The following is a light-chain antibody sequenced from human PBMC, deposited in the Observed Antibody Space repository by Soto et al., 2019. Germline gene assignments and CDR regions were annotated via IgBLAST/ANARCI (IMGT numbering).Light chain of an antibody. CDR2: DVS. J-gene: IGKJ1*01. Sequence: IVLTQSPATLSLSPGNRATLSCRASQNISSYLIWYQQKPGQSPRVLIYDVSNRATGIPTRFSGSGSGTDFTLPISSLEPEDFAVYYCQQRSNWPRTFGQGTKVDIK. V-gene: IGKV3-11*01. CDR1: QNISSY. CDR3: QQRSNWPRT.